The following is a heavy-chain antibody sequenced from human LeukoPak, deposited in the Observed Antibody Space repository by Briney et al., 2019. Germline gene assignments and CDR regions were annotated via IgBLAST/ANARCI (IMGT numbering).Heavy chain of an antibody. CDR3: ATIDY. CDR2: IYSGVST. CDR1: GFIVSYNY. J-gene: IGHJ4*02. Sequence: GESLRLSCAASGFIVSYNYMTWVRQAPGKGLEWVSVIYSGVSTYYADSVKGRFTISRDNSKNTLYLQMNSMRAEDTAVYYCATIDYWGQGTMVTVSS. V-gene: IGHV3-66*01.